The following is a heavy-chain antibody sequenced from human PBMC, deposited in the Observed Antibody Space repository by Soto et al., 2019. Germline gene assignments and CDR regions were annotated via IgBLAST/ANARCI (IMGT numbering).Heavy chain of an antibody. D-gene: IGHD5-18*01. Sequence: PGGSLRLSCVASKFKFSSYAMSWVRQAPGKGLEWVSAISGAGGTTYYADSVKGRFNTSRDNSKNTLYLQMNSLRAEDTAKYYGAQDPPPHAAMVLSGWSWAKNWFDHWGQGTLVTVSS. CDR2: ISGAGGTT. CDR3: AQDPPPHAAMVLSGWSWAKNWFDH. V-gene: IGHV3-23*01. CDR1: KFKFSSYA. J-gene: IGHJ5*02.